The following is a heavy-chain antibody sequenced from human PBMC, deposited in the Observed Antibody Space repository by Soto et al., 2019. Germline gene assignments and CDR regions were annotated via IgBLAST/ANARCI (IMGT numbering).Heavy chain of an antibody. D-gene: IGHD1-26*01. CDR3: ASFPVGWERPTGHYYYGMDV. J-gene: IGHJ6*02. Sequence: QVQLQESGPGLVKPSETLSLTCTVSGGSIRSYYWSWIRQPAGKGLEWIGRIYTSGSTNYNPSLKSRVTMSVDTSKNQFSLKLSSVTAADTAVYYCASFPVGWERPTGHYYYGMDVWGQGTTVTVSS. V-gene: IGHV4-4*07. CDR1: GGSIRSYY. CDR2: IYTSGST.